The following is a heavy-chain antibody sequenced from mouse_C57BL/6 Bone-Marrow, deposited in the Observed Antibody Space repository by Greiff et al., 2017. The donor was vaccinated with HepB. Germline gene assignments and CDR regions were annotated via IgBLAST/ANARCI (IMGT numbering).Heavy chain of an antibody. J-gene: IGHJ3*01. CDR3: ARSGEYDGGRDDGFAY. D-gene: IGHD2-14*01. V-gene: IGHV1-72*01. CDR1: GYTFTSYW. Sequence: QVQLQQPGAELVKPGASVKLSCKASGYTFTSYWMHWVKQRPGRGLEWIGRIDPNSGGTKYNEKFKSKATLTVDKPSSTAYMQLSSLPSEDSAVYDCARSGEYDGGRDDGFAYWGQGTLVTVSA. CDR2: IDPNSGGT.